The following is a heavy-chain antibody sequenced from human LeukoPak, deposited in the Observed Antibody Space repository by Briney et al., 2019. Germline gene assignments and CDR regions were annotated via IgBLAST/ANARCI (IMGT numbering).Heavy chain of an antibody. CDR3: ARHSDGRDVVTGTYYSHAMDV. Sequence: SETLSLTCTVSGGSISNSYYWGWIRQPPGKGLEWIGSIYYSGDTYYNPSLKSRVTVSMDTSKNQVSLRLSSVTAADTAVYYCARHSDGRDVVTGTYYSHAMDVWGQGTTVTVSS. D-gene: IGHD4-23*01. J-gene: IGHJ6*02. CDR2: IYYSGDT. V-gene: IGHV4-39*01. CDR1: GGSISNSYY.